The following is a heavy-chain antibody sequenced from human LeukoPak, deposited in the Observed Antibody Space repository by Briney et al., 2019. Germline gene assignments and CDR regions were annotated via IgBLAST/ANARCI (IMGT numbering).Heavy chain of an antibody. CDR1: GGSISSSSYY. CDR3: ACQGVDYYDSSGYYY. CDR2: IYYSGST. J-gene: IGHJ4*02. D-gene: IGHD3-22*01. V-gene: IGHV4-39*07. Sequence: SETLSLTCTVSGGSISSSSYYWGWIRQPPGRGLKWIGGIYYSGSTYYNPSLKSRVTISVDTSKNQFSLKLSSVTAADTAVYYCACQGVDYYDSSGYYYWGQGTLVTVSS.